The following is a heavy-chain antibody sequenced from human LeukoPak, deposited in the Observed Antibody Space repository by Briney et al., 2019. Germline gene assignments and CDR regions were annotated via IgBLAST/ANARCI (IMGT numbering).Heavy chain of an antibody. Sequence: PSETLSLTCTVSGVSISSSSYYWGWIRQPPGKGLEWIGSIYYSGSTYYNPSLRSRVTISVDTSKNQFSLKLSSVTAADTAVYYCATMYYYGSGGVDYWGQGTLVTVSS. D-gene: IGHD3-10*01. V-gene: IGHV4-39*01. CDR2: IYYSGST. J-gene: IGHJ4*02. CDR1: GVSISSSSYY. CDR3: ATMYYYGSGGVDY.